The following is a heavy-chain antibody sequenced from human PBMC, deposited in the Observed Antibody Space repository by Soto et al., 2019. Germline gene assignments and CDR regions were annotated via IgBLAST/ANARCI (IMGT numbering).Heavy chain of an antibody. D-gene: IGHD3-10*01. Sequence: QVQLVQSGAEVKKPGYSVMVSCKVSGDTFTFYSINWVRQAPGLGLEWMGRINPILSMSNYAQRFQGRVTMTADKSTSTAYMELSSLRSEDTAMYYCASSYGSGYRAFDYWGQGALVTVSS. CDR3: ASSYGSGYRAFDY. J-gene: IGHJ4*02. V-gene: IGHV1-69*02. CDR2: INPILSMS. CDR1: GDTFTFYS.